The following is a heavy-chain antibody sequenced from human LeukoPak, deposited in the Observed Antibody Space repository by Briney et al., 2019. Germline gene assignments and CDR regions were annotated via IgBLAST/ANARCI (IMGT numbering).Heavy chain of an antibody. D-gene: IGHD6-19*01. CDR3: ASRTESSGHDY. CDR1: GGTFSSYA. CDR2: IIPILGIA. V-gene: IGHV1-69*04. J-gene: IGHJ4*02. Sequence: SVKVSCKASGGTFSSYAISWVRQAPGQGLEWMGRIIPILGIANYAQKFQGRVTITADKSTSTAYMELSSLRSEDTAVYYCASRTESSGHDYWGQGTLVTVSS.